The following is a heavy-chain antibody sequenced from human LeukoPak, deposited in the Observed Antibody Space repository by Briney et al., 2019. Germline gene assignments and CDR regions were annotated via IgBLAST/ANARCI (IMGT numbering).Heavy chain of an antibody. D-gene: IGHD6-19*01. V-gene: IGHV4-59*08. Sequence: SETLSLTCTVSGGSISSYYWSWIRQPPGKGLEWIGYIYYSGSTNYNPSLKSRVTISVDTSKNQFSLKLSSVTAADTAVYYCARHIRVAVWSDAFDIWGQGTMVTVSS. CDR1: GGSISSYY. J-gene: IGHJ3*02. CDR2: IYYSGST. CDR3: ARHIRVAVWSDAFDI.